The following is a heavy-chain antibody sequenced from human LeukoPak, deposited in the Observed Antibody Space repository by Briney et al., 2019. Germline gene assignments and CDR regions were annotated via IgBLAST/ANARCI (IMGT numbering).Heavy chain of an antibody. CDR2: IKRKTDDGTT. V-gene: IGHV3-15*01. CDR1: GFTFSNAW. Sequence: GGSLRLSCAASGFTFSNAWMSWVRQAPGKGLEWVGRIKRKTDDGTTDYAAPVKGRFTISRDDSKNTLYLQMNSLKTEDTAVYYCTIDYYDSSGYSNRYYYYYMDVWGKGTTVTVSS. D-gene: IGHD3-22*01. J-gene: IGHJ6*03. CDR3: TIDYYDSSGYSNRYYYYYMDV.